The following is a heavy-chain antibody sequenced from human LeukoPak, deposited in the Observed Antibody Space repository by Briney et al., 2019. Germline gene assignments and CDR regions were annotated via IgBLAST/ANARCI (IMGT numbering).Heavy chain of an antibody. J-gene: IGHJ4*02. CDR2: ISSSSSYI. V-gene: IGHV3-21*01. CDR3: ARAGSAAVAGSEFDY. D-gene: IGHD6-19*01. Sequence: KPGGSLRLSCAASGFTFSSYAMNWVRQAPGKGLEWVSSISSSSSYIYYADSVKGRFTISRDNAKNSLYLQMNSLRAEDTAVYYCARAGSAAVAGSEFDYWGQGTLVTVSS. CDR1: GFTFSSYA.